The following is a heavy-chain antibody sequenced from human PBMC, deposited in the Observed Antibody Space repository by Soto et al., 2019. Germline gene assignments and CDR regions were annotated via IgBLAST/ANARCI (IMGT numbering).Heavy chain of an antibody. Sequence: GASVQVSCTSSGYPLTSYCNSWVRHAPGHGLAWMGWISAYNGNTNYAQKLQGRVTMTTDTSTSTAYMELRSLRSDDTAVYYCATEGMPSSGSHVGFDLWGKGTMV. V-gene: IGHV1-18*04. CDR3: ATEGMPSSGSHVGFDL. J-gene: IGHJ3*01. CDR1: GYPLTSYC. CDR2: ISAYNGNT. D-gene: IGHD3-22*01.